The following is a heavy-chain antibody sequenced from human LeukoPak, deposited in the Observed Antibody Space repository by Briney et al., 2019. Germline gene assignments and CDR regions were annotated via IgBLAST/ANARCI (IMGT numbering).Heavy chain of an antibody. Sequence: GGXLRLSCAASGLTFSNYAMTWVRQAPGKGMEWVSAVTSSGITYYADSVKGRFTISRDNSKNALYLQVNSLRAEDTAVYYCARVRYDSTASYFDYWGQGTLVTVSS. V-gene: IGHV3-23*01. J-gene: IGHJ4*02. CDR1: GLTFSNYA. CDR3: ARVRYDSTASYFDY. CDR2: VTSSGIT. D-gene: IGHD3-22*01.